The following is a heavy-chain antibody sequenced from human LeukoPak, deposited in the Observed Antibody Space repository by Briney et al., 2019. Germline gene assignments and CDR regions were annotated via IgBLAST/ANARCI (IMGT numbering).Heavy chain of an antibody. CDR2: INAGNGNT. J-gene: IGHJ1*01. V-gene: IGHV1-3*01. CDR1: GYTFTSYA. CDR3: ARDSGYSYGCEYFQH. D-gene: IGHD5-18*01. Sequence: ASVKVSFKASGYTFTSYAMHWVRQAPGQRLEWMGWINAGNGNTKYSHKFQGRVTITRDTSASTAYMELSSLRSEDTAVYYCARDSGYSYGCEYFQHWGQGTLVTVSS.